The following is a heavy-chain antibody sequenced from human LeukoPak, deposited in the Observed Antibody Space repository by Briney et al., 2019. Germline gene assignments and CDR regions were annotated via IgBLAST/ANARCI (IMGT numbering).Heavy chain of an antibody. V-gene: IGHV1-69*04. Sequence: GASVKVSCKASGGTFSSHAIRWVRQAPGQGLEWMGRIIPILGIANYAQKFQGRVTITADKSTSTAYMELSSLRSEDTAVYYCAREYYDFWSGYYTGSAFDIWGQGTMVTVSS. CDR2: IIPILGIA. CDR1: GGTFSSHA. CDR3: AREYYDFWSGYYTGSAFDI. J-gene: IGHJ3*02. D-gene: IGHD3-3*01.